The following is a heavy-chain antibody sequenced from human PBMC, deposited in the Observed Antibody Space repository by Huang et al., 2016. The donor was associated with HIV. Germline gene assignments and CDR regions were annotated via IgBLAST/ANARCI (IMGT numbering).Heavy chain of an antibody. V-gene: IGHV3-30*02. CDR3: SARRRDAYKVDSFEI. J-gene: IGHJ3*02. CDR1: GFSFANYG. CDR2: IKYDGSEK. Sequence: WAASGFSFANYGVHLVRLAPGKGLEWVTFIKYDGSEKKYADSVKGRFSISRDNSRNTLSVQMNSLRPEDTAVYYFSARRRDAYKVDSFEIWGQGTVVSVSS. D-gene: IGHD5-12*01.